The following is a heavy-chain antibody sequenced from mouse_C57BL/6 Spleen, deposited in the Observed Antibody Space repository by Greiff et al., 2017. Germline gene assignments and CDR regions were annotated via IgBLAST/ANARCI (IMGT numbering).Heavy chain of an antibody. Sequence: VQLKQSGAELVKPGASVKMSCKASGYTFTSYWITWVKQRPGQGLEWIGDIYPGSGSTNYNEKFKSKATLTVDTSSSTAYMQLRSPTSEDSAVCYCARYYYGSSPFAYWGQGTLVTVSA. D-gene: IGHD1-1*01. CDR3: ARYYYGSSPFAY. J-gene: IGHJ3*01. CDR1: GYTFTSYW. CDR2: IYPGSGST. V-gene: IGHV1-55*01.